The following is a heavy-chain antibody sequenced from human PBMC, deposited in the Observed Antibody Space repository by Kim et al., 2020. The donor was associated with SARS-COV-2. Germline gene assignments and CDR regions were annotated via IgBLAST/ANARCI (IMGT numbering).Heavy chain of an antibody. D-gene: IGHD3-9*01. CDR1: GFTFSSHW. V-gene: IGHV3-7*01. CDR3: ARAKEILSGLLDY. CDR2: IKQDGSEK. J-gene: IGHJ4*02. Sequence: GGSLRLSCTASGFTFSSHWMSWVRQAPGKGLEWVANIKQDGSEKYYVDSVKGRFTISRDNAKNSLYLQMNSMRAEDTAVYYCARAKEILSGLLDYWGQGTLVTVSS.